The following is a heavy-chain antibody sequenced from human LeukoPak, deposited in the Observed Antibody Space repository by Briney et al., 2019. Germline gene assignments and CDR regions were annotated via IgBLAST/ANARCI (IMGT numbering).Heavy chain of an antibody. V-gene: IGHV1-8*01. CDR3: ARDAHYYYDSSGYYHPHNY. Sequence: ASVKVSCKASGYTFTSYDINWVRQATGQGLEWMGWMNPNSGNTGYAQKFQGRVTMTRNTSISTAYMELSSLRSEDTAVYYCARDAHYYYDSSGYYHPHNYWGQGTLVTVSS. CDR2: MNPNSGNT. CDR1: GYTFTSYD. D-gene: IGHD3-22*01. J-gene: IGHJ4*02.